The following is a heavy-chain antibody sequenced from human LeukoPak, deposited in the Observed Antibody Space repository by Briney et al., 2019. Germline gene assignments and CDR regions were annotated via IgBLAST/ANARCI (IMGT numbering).Heavy chain of an antibody. CDR1: GGSFSGYY. J-gene: IGHJ6*03. D-gene: IGHD3-3*01. V-gene: IGHV4-34*01. CDR3: GRLFYDFWGGHYYYYMDV. Sequence: SETLSLTCAVYGGSFSGYYWSWIRQPPGKGLEWIGSIYYSGSTYYNPSLKSRVTISVDTSKNQFSLKLSSVTAADTAVYYCGRLFYDFWGGHYYYYMDVWGKGTTVTVSS. CDR2: IYYSGST.